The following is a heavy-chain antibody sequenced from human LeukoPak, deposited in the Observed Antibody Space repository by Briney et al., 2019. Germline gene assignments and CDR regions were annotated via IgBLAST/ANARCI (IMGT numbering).Heavy chain of an antibody. V-gene: IGHV1-69*04. J-gene: IGHJ3*02. CDR3: ARARSRITFGGIRHAFDI. Sequence: ASVKVSCKASGGTFSSYAMNWVRQAPGQGLEWVARIIPLLGITNHAQKLQGRVTVTADTSTNTAYMELSSLISDDTAVYYCARARSRITFGGIRHAFDIWGQGTLVTVSS. CDR1: GGTFSSYA. CDR2: IIPLLGIT. D-gene: IGHD3-16*01.